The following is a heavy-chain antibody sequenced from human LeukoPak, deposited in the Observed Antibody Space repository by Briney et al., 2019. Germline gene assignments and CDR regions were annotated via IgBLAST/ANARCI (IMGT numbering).Heavy chain of an antibody. CDR1: GFTFSTYA. CDR2: ISYDGSNK. V-gene: IGHV3-30-3*01. J-gene: IGHJ4*02. Sequence: GGSLRLSCAASGFTFSTYAMYWVRQAPGKGLEWVAVISYDGSNKYYADSVKGRFTISRDNAKNSLYLQMNSLRAEDTAVYYCARDFRLYDYWGQGTLVTVSS. CDR3: ARDFRLYDY.